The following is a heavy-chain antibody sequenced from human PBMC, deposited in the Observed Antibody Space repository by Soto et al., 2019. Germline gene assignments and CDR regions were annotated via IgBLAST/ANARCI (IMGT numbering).Heavy chain of an antibody. CDR2: IYNSGSTM. D-gene: IGHD1-1*01. V-gene: IGHV3-48*03. J-gene: IGHJ6*02. CDR1: GFTFSAFE. Sequence: LRLSCAASGFTFSAFEMNWVRQAPGKGLEWLSYIYNSGSTMTYADSVKGRFAISRDNAKNSLYLQMYSLRAEDTAVYYCARESGGTGLDVWGQGTKVTVYS. CDR3: ARESGGTGLDV.